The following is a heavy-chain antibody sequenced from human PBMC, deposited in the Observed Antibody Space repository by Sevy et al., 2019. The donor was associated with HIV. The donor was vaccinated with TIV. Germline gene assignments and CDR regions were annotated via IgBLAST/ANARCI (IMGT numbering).Heavy chain of an antibody. CDR1: GYTFTGYY. D-gene: IGHD2-15*01. V-gene: IGHV1-2*02. CDR3: TRQDSSASDV. J-gene: IGHJ3*01. CDR2: INANNGGT. Sequence: ASVKVSCKSSGYTFTGYYMHWVRQAPGQGLEWMGWINANNGGTNYAQRFQGRVTMTRETSITTAYMELSRLTSDDTAVYYCTRQDSSASDVWGQGTVVTVSS.